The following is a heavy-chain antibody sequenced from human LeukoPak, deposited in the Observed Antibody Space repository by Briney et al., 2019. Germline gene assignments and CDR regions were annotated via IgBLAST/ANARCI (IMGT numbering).Heavy chain of an antibody. CDR1: GGSITNYY. CDR3: AATMVRGVHTHFDY. CDR2: VYYSGST. J-gene: IGHJ4*02. D-gene: IGHD3-10*01. V-gene: IGHV4-59*08. Sequence: SETLSLTCTVSGGSITNYYWSWIRQPPGKGLEWIGYVYYSGSTNYNPSLKSRVTISVDTSKNQFSLKLSSVAAADTAVYYCAATMVRGVHTHFDYWGQGTLVTVSS.